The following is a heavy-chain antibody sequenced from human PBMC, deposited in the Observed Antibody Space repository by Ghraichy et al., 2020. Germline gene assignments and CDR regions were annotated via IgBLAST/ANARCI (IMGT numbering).Heavy chain of an antibody. CDR3: ARDPDSSSWYLGLAFDI. D-gene: IGHD6-13*01. CDR2: ISAYNGNT. V-gene: IGHV1-18*01. Sequence: ASVKVSCKASGYTFTSYGISWVRQAPGQGLEWMGWISAYNGNTNYAQKLQGRVTMTTDTSTSTAYMELRSLRSDDTAVYYCARDPDSSSWYLGLAFDIWGQGTMVAVSS. J-gene: IGHJ3*02. CDR1: GYTFTSYG.